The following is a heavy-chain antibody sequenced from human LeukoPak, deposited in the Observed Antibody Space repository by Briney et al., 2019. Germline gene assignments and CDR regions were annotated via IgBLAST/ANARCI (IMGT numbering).Heavy chain of an antibody. D-gene: IGHD3-22*01. J-gene: IGHJ4*02. Sequence: GGSLRLSCAASGLTFSSYEMNWVRQAPGKGLEWVSVIYSGGLTYYADSVKGRFTISRDNSKNTLYLQMNSLRVEDTAVYYCARSYDSSGWGQGTLVTVSS. CDR3: ARSYDSSG. CDR2: IYSGGLT. CDR1: GLTFSSYE. V-gene: IGHV3-66*01.